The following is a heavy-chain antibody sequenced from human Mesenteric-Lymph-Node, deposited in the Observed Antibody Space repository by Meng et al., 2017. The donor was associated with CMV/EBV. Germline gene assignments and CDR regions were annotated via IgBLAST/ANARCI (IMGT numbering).Heavy chain of an antibody. CDR1: GGSISSYY. D-gene: IGHD3-10*01. Sequence: GSLRLSCTVSGGSISSYYWSWIRQPPGKGLEWIGYIYYSGSTTYNPSLKSRVTISVDTSKNQLSLKLSSVTAADTAVYYCARGRYYNSYGMDVWGQGTTVTVSS. J-gene: IGHJ6*02. CDR3: ARGRYYNSYGMDV. V-gene: IGHV4-59*12. CDR2: IYYSGST.